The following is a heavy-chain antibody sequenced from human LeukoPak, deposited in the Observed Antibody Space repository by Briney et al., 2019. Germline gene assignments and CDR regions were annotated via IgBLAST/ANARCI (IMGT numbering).Heavy chain of an antibody. CDR1: GFTFSSHW. CDR3: ARDATPDGVVLDY. CDR2: INQDGSEE. D-gene: IGHD2-8*02. Sequence: GGSLRLSCAASGFTFSSHWMTWVRQAPGKGLEWVANINQDGSEEYYVDSLMGRFSISRDNAKKSLYLRMNSLRADDTAVYYCARDATPDGVVLDYWGQGTLVTVSS. V-gene: IGHV3-7*05. J-gene: IGHJ4*02.